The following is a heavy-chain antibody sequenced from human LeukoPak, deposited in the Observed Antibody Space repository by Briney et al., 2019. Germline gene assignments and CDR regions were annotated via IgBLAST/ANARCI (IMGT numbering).Heavy chain of an antibody. D-gene: IGHD3-9*01. CDR2: IYWDDDK. J-gene: IGHJ5*02. Sequence: SGPTLVNPTQTLTLTCTFSGFSLSTRGVGVVWIRQPPGKALEWLALIYWDDDKRYSPSLKSRLTITKDTSKNQVVLTVTNMDPVDTATYYCAPADVRYLGFDPWGQGTLVTVSS. CDR1: GFSLSTRGVG. V-gene: IGHV2-5*02. CDR3: APADVRYLGFDP.